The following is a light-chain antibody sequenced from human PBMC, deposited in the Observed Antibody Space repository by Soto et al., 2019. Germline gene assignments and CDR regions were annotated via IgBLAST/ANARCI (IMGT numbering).Light chain of an antibody. V-gene: IGKV2-28*01. CDR1: QSLLHSNGYNY. J-gene: IGKJ3*01. CDR3: MQAQQTPFT. Sequence: DIVMTQSPLSLPVTPGEPASISCRSSQSLLHSNGYNYLVWYLQKPGQSPQLLIYLGSNRASGVPDRFSGSGAGTDFTQKISRVEAEDVGVYYCMQAQQTPFTFGPGTKVDIK. CDR2: LGS.